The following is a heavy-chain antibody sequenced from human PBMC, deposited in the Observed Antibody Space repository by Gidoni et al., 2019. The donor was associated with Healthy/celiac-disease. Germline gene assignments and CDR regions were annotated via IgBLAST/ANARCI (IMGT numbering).Heavy chain of an antibody. CDR2: IYYSGST. J-gene: IGHJ3*02. CDR3: ARDSNRELGPYGLDAFDI. V-gene: IGHV4-59*01. Sequence: QVQLQESGPGLVKPSETLSLTCTVSGGSISSYYWSWIRQPPGKGLEWIGYIYYSGSTNYNPSLKSRVTISVDTSKNQFSLKLSSVTAADTAVYYCARDSNRELGPYGLDAFDILGQGKMVTVSS. CDR1: GGSISSYY. D-gene: IGHD4-17*01.